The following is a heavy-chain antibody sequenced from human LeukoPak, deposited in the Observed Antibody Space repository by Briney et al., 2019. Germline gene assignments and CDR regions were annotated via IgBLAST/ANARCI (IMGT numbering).Heavy chain of an antibody. CDR2: IYYSGST. D-gene: IGHD2-21*02. J-gene: IGHJ3*02. CDR3: ARSDFSDAFDI. Sequence: SETLSLSCTVSGGSISGHYWSWIRQPPGKGLEWIGYIYYSGSTNYNPSLKSRVTISVDTSKNQFSLKLSSVTAADTAVYYCARSDFSDAFDIWGQGTMVTVSS. CDR1: GGSISGHY. V-gene: IGHV4-59*11.